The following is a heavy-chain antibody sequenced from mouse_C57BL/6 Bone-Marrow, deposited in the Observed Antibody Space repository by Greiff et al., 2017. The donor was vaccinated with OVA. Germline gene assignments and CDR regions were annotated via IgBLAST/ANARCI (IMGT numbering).Heavy chain of an antibody. Sequence: DVMLVESGGGLVKPGGSLKLSCAASGFTFSDYGMHWVRQAPEKGLEWVAYISSGSSTIYYADTVKGRFTISRDNAKNTLFLQMTSLRSVDTAMYYCARDSSKPLYAMDYWGQGTSVTVSS. CDR3: ARDSSKPLYAMDY. D-gene: IGHD2-5*01. CDR2: ISSGSSTI. J-gene: IGHJ4*01. CDR1: GFTFSDYG. V-gene: IGHV5-17*01.